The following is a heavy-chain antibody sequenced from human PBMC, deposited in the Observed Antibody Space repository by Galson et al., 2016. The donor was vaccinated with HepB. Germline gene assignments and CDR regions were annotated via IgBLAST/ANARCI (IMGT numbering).Heavy chain of an antibody. D-gene: IGHD3-16*01. J-gene: IGHJ4*02. CDR3: ARLAVETDSLGFDY. Sequence: QSGAEVKKPGESLKISCKTSGYNPATYWIGWVRQMPGKGLEWMGVIYPLDPDPRYSPSFEGQVTISADQSIRTAYLQWSSLKASDTTMYYCARLAVETDSLGFDYWGQGTLVTVSP. V-gene: IGHV5-51*01. CDR2: IYPLDPDP. CDR1: GYNPATYW.